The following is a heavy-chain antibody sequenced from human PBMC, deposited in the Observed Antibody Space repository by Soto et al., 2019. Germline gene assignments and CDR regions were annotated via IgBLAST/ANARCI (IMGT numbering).Heavy chain of an antibody. CDR2: ISSSSSYI. CDR3: AREKQWLEGWFDP. J-gene: IGHJ5*02. CDR1: GFTFSSYS. V-gene: IGHV3-21*01. D-gene: IGHD6-19*01. Sequence: LRLSCAASGFTFSSYSMNWVRQAPGKGLEWVSSISSSSSYIYYADSVKGRFTISRDNAKNSLYLQMNSLRAEDTAVYYCAREKQWLEGWFDPWGQGTLVTVSS.